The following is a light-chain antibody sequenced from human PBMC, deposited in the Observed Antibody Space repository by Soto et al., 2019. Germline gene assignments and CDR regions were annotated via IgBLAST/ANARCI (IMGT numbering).Light chain of an antibody. CDR3: QQRSDWPRGLT. CDR1: QSVSSY. V-gene: IGKV3-11*01. Sequence: EIVLTQSPATLSLSPGERATLSCRASQSVSSYLGWYQQKPGQAPRLLIYDVSNRAAGIPARFSGSGSGTHFTLTISSLEPADFAVYYCQQRSDWPRGLTFGGGTKVEIK. J-gene: IGKJ4*01. CDR2: DVS.